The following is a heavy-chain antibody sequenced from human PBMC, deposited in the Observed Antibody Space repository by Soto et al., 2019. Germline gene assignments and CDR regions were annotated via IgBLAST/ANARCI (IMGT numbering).Heavy chain of an antibody. Sequence: GGSLRLSCAASGFTFSSYAMSWVRQAPGKGLEWVSAISGSGGSTYYADPVKGRFTISRDNSKNTLYLQMNSLRAEDTAVYYCAKAIQLWLGSFDYWGQGTLVTVSS. D-gene: IGHD5-18*01. V-gene: IGHV3-23*01. J-gene: IGHJ4*02. CDR3: AKAIQLWLGSFDY. CDR2: ISGSGGST. CDR1: GFTFSSYA.